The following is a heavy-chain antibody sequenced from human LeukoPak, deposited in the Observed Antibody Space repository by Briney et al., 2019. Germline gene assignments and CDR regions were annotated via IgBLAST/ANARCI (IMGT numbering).Heavy chain of an antibody. D-gene: IGHD6-13*01. CDR2: TYYRSKWYN. Sequence: SQTLSLTCALSGDSFSSNSAAWNWLRQSPSRGLEWLGRTYYRSKWYNDYAVSVKSPITITPDTSKNQFSLQLNSVTPEDTAVYYCARGEYSSSSYYFDYWGQGTLVTVSS. V-gene: IGHV6-1*01. J-gene: IGHJ4*02. CDR1: GDSFSSNSAA. CDR3: ARGEYSSSSYYFDY.